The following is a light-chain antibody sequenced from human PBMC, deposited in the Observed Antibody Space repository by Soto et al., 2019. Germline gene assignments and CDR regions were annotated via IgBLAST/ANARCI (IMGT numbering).Light chain of an antibody. CDR2: DAS. V-gene: IGKV3-11*01. CDR1: QSVSSY. CDR3: QQRQRT. Sequence: EIVLTQSPATLSLSPGERATLSCRASQSVSSYLAWYQQKPGQAPRLLIYDASNRATGIPARFSGSGSGTDFTLTISSLEPEDFAVYYCQQRQRTFGQWTKVEIK. J-gene: IGKJ1*01.